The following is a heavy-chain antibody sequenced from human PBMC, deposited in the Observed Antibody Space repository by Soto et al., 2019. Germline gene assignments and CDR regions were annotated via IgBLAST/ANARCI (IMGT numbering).Heavy chain of an antibody. J-gene: IGHJ5*02. Sequence: QLQLQESGPGLVKPSETLSLTCTVSGGSISSSNHYWGWIRQPPGKGLEWIGSIYYSGSTYYNPSLKSRVTISVDMSKNQSALRLSSVTAADTAVYYCASWPGGYDPNWFDPWGQGTLVIVSS. D-gene: IGHD5-12*01. CDR1: GGSISSSNHY. CDR3: ASWPGGYDPNWFDP. CDR2: IYYSGST. V-gene: IGHV4-39*01.